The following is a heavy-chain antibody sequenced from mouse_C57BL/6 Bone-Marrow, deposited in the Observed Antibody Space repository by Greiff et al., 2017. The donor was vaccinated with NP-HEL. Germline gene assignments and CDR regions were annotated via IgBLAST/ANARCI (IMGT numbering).Heavy chain of an antibody. CDR3: ARSLFYYGNYEYFDY. CDR1: GYTFTSYW. Sequence: QVQLQQPGAELVMPGASVKLSCKASGYTFTSYWMHWVKQRPGQGLEWIGEIDPSDSYTNYNQKFKGKSTLTVDKSSSTAYMQLSSLTSEDSAVYYCARSLFYYGNYEYFDYWGQGTTLTVSS. V-gene: IGHV1-69*01. D-gene: IGHD2-1*01. CDR2: IDPSDSYT. J-gene: IGHJ2*01.